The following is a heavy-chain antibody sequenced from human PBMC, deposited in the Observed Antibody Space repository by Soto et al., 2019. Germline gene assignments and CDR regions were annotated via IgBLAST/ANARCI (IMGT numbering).Heavy chain of an antibody. D-gene: IGHD6-25*01. CDR1: GGSISSYY. Sequence: PSETLSLTCTVSGGSISSYYWSWIRQPPGKGLEWIAYISYSGSTNYNPSLKSRITISVDTSKNQFSLKLSSVTAADTAVYYCARAAGAADWSDPWGQGTLVTVSS. CDR3: ARAAGAADWSDP. J-gene: IGHJ5*02. CDR2: ISYSGST. V-gene: IGHV4-59*01.